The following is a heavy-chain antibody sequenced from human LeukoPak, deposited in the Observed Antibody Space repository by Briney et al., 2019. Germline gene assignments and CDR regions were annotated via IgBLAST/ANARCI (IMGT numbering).Heavy chain of an antibody. J-gene: IGHJ3*02. CDR2: IYYSGST. D-gene: IGHD3-10*01. CDR1: GGSISSSSYY. Sequence: SETLSLTCTVSGGSISSSSYYWGWIRQPPGKGLAWIGSIYYSGSTYYNPSLKSRVTISVDTSKNQFSLKLSSVTAADTAVYYCARDPLWSGSAFDIWGQGTMVTVSS. V-gene: IGHV4-39*07. CDR3: ARDPLWSGSAFDI.